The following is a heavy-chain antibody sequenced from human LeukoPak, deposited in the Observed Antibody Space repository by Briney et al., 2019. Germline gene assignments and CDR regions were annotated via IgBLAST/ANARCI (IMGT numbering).Heavy chain of an antibody. CDR2: IRYDGSNK. D-gene: IGHD6-13*01. V-gene: IGHV3-30*02. Sequence: GGSLRLSCAASGFTFSSYGMHWFRQAPGKGLEWVAFIRYDGSNKYYADSVKGRFTISRDNSKNTLYLQMNSLRAEDTAVYYCAKSSYSSSWSTFDPWGQGTLVTVSS. CDR1: GFTFSSYG. J-gene: IGHJ5*02. CDR3: AKSSYSSSWSTFDP.